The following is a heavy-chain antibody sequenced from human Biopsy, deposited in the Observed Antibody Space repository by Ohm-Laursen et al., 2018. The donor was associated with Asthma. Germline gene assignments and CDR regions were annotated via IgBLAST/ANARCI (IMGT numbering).Heavy chain of an antibody. CDR2: INSVFGTT. Sequence: SVKVSCKSLGGTFNTYVIGWGRQAPGPGLEWMGGINSVFGTTTYPQKFQDRVTITADDSTSTVYMELSSLRSEEPAVYYCARKAGSCISRTCYSLDFWGQGTLVTVSS. CDR3: ARKAGSCISRTCYSLDF. CDR1: GGTFNTYV. J-gene: IGHJ4*02. D-gene: IGHD2-2*01. V-gene: IGHV1-69*13.